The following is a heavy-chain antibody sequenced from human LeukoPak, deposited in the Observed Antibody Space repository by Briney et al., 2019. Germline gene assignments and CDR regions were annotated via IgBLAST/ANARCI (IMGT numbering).Heavy chain of an antibody. Sequence: TGGSLRLSCAASGFTFSSYSMNWVRQAPGKGLEWVSSISSSNSYIYYADSVKGRFTISRDNAKNSLYLQMISLRAEDTAVYYCARDLTTMVRGEYHRRDFEYWGQGTLVTVSS. J-gene: IGHJ4*02. D-gene: IGHD3-10*01. CDR3: ARDLTTMVRGEYHRRDFEY. CDR1: GFTFSSYS. CDR2: ISSSNSYI. V-gene: IGHV3-21*01.